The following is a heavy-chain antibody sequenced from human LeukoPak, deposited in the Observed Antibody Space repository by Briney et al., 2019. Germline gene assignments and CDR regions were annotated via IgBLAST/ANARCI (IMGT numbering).Heavy chain of an antibody. Sequence: SETLSLTCTVSGGSISSYYWSWIRQPPGKGLEWIGYIYYSGSTNYNPSLKSRVTISVDTSKNQFSLKLSSVTATDTAVYYCARQKLRWYFDYWGQGTLVTVSS. J-gene: IGHJ4*02. CDR2: IYYSGST. D-gene: IGHD4-23*01. CDR1: GGSISSYY. V-gene: IGHV4-59*08. CDR3: ARQKLRWYFDY.